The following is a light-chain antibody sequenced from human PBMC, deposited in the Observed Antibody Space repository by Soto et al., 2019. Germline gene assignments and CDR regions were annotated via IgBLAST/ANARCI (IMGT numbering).Light chain of an antibody. CDR3: QQYGSSPPYT. J-gene: IGKJ2*01. CDR1: QSVSSSY. CDR2: GAS. Sequence: EIVLTQSPCTLSLSPGERATLSCRASQSVSSSYLAWYQQKPGQAPRLLIYGASSRATGIADRFSGSGSGTDFTLTISRLEPADFAVYYCQQYGSSPPYTFGQGTKLEIK. V-gene: IGKV3-20*01.